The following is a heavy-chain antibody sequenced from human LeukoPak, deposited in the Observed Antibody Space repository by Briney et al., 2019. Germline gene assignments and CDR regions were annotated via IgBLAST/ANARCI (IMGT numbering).Heavy chain of an antibody. Sequence: SQTLSLTCTVSGGSISSGSYYWSWIRQPAGKGLEWIGRIYTSGSTNYNPSLKSRVTISVDTSKNQFSLKLSSVTAADTAVYYCARWYGGNLAFDPWGQGTLVTVSS. D-gene: IGHD4-23*01. V-gene: IGHV4-61*02. CDR3: ARWYGGNLAFDP. CDR1: GGSISSGSYY. CDR2: IYTSGST. J-gene: IGHJ5*02.